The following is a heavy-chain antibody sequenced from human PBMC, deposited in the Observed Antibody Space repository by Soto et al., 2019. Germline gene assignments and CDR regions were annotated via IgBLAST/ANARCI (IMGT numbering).Heavy chain of an antibody. CDR2: IYYSGSA. Sequence: SETLSLTCTVSGGSVSSGSYYWSWIRQPPGKGLEWIGYIYYSGSANYNPSLKSRVTISVDTSKNQFSLKLSSVTAADTAVYYCARRLYGSGTYYYYYGMDVWGQGTTVTVSS. J-gene: IGHJ6*02. CDR1: GGSVSSGSYY. CDR3: ARRLYGSGTYYYYYGMDV. V-gene: IGHV4-61*01. D-gene: IGHD3-10*01.